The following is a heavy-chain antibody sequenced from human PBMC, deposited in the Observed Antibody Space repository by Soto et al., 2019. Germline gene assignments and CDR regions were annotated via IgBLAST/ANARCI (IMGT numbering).Heavy chain of an antibody. V-gene: IGHV3-30*18. D-gene: IGHD6-19*01. Sequence: PGESRTRSWTASGFTFSSYVLHWGRQAPGKGLGWVAVISYDGSNKYYADSVKGRFTISRDNSKNTLYLQMNSLRAEDTAVYYCAKGAGYSSGWSDGYYYGMDVWGQGTTVTVSS. CDR1: GFTFSSYV. CDR3: AKGAGYSSGWSDGYYYGMDV. J-gene: IGHJ6*02. CDR2: ISYDGSNK.